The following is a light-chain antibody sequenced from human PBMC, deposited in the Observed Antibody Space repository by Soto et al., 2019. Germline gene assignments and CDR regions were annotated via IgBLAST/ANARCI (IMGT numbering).Light chain of an antibody. V-gene: IGKV3-11*01. CDR1: QSVSSY. Sequence: EIVLTQSPATLSLSPGERATLSCRASQSVSSYLAWYQQKPGQAPRLLIYDASNRATGIPARFSGSGSGTDVTFVVSSLEPEDFADYYCQQRSNWVTFGGVTKVEIK. J-gene: IGKJ4*01. CDR3: QQRSNWVT. CDR2: DAS.